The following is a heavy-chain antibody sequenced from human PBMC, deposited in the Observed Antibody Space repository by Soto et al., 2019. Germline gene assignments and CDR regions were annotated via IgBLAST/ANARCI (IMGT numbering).Heavy chain of an antibody. CDR2: ISSSSSTI. CDR1: GFTFSSYS. CDR3: ARNQGHYYSNYGMDV. V-gene: IGHV3-48*02. Sequence: EVQLVESGGGLVQPGGSLRLSCAASGFTFSSYSMNWVRQAPGKGLEWVSYISSSSSTIYYADSVKGRFTISRDNAKNSLYLQINSLRDEDTAAYYCARNQGHYYSNYGMDVWGQGTTVTVSS. J-gene: IGHJ6*02.